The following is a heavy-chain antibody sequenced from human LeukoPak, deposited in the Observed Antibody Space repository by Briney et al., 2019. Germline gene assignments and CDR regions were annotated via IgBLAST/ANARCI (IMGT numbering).Heavy chain of an antibody. CDR1: GFTFSSYG. J-gene: IGHJ4*02. Sequence: GALRLSCAASGFTFSSYGMHWVRQAPGKGLEWVAFIRYDGSNKYYADSVKGRFTISRDNSKNTLYLQMNNLKTEDTAVYYCTVDTTMGDYWGQGTLVTVSS. V-gene: IGHV3-30*02. CDR3: TVDTTMGDY. CDR2: IRYDGSNK. D-gene: IGHD5-18*01.